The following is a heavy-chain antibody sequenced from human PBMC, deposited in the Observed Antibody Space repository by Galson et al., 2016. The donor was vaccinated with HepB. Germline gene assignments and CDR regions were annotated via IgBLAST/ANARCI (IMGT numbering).Heavy chain of an antibody. CDR2: ISHSGSP. CDR1: GGSFSGYY. CDR3: ARGRNYYDSSGYTHRGFDP. D-gene: IGHD3-22*01. V-gene: IGHV4-34*01. J-gene: IGHJ5*02. Sequence: LSLTCAVFGGSFSGYYWSWIRQPPGKGLGWIGEISHSGSPIYNPSLTSRVTISADTSKNQFSLRLSSVTAADTAVYYCARGRNYYDSSGYTHRGFDPWGQGALVTVSS.